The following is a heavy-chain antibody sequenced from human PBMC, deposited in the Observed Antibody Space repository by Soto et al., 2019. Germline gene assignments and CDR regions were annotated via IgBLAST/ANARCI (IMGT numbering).Heavy chain of an antibody. CDR3: ARVSSRIQLWFLD. CDR1: GGSISSYY. V-gene: IGHV4-59*01. Sequence: SETLSLTCTVSGGSISSYYWSWIRQPPGKGLEWIGYIYYSGSTNYNPSLKSRVTISVDTSKNQFSLKLSSVTAADTAVYYCARVSSRIQLWFLDWGQGTLVTVSS. CDR2: IYYSGST. J-gene: IGHJ4*02. D-gene: IGHD5-18*01.